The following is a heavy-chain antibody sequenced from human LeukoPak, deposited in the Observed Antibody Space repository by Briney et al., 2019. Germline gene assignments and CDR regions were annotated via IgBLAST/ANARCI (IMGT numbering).Heavy chain of an antibody. CDR1: GGSISSTAYN. D-gene: IGHD5-18*01. V-gene: IGHV4-39*01. CDR2: VHYSGTT. Sequence: SETLSLTCSVSGGSISSTAYNWGWIRQPPGKGLEWIATVHYSGTTYYNPSLKSQGTISVDTSKNQFSLKLTSVAAADTAVYYCARHPTGYPNWFDSWGQGTLVTVSS. CDR3: ARHPTGYPNWFDS. J-gene: IGHJ5*01.